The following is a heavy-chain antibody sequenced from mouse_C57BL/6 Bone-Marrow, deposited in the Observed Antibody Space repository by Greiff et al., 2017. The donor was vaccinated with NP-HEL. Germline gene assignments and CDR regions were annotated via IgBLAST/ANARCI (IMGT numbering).Heavy chain of an antibody. Sequence: QVQLQQSGAELVKPGASVKLSCKASGYTFTSYWMHWVKQRPGRGLEWIGRIDPNSGGTKYNEKFKSKATLTVDKPSSTAYMQLSSLTSEDSAVYYCARPLDYSKPYYYAMDYWGQGTSVTVSS. V-gene: IGHV1-72*01. D-gene: IGHD2-5*01. J-gene: IGHJ4*01. CDR2: IDPNSGGT. CDR1: GYTFTSYW. CDR3: ARPLDYSKPYYYAMDY.